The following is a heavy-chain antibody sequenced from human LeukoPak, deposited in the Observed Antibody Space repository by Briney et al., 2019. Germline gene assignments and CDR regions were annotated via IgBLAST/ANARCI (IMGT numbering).Heavy chain of an antibody. CDR2: IYYSGST. Sequence: ASETLSLTCTVSGGSISSYYWSWIRQPPGKGLEWIGYIYYSGSTNYNPSLKSRVTISVDTSKNQFSLKLSSVTAADTAVYYCARSYYYGSGSYYKPYYYYGMDVWGQGTTVTVSS. V-gene: IGHV4-59*01. J-gene: IGHJ6*02. CDR3: ARSYYYGSGSYYKPYYYYGMDV. CDR1: GGSISSYY. D-gene: IGHD3-10*01.